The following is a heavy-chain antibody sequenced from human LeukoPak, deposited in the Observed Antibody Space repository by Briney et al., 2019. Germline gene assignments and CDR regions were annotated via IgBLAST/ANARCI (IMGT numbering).Heavy chain of an antibody. Sequence: GGSLKLSCAASGFTFSSYWMSWVRKAPGKGLEWVPNIKQDGSEKYYVDSVKGRFTISRDNAKNSLYLQMNSLRAEDTAVYYCARAWNWNYGLYDYWGQGTLVTVSS. CDR2: IKQDGSEK. V-gene: IGHV3-7*01. D-gene: IGHD1-7*01. CDR3: ARAWNWNYGLYDY. CDR1: GFTFSSYW. J-gene: IGHJ4*02.